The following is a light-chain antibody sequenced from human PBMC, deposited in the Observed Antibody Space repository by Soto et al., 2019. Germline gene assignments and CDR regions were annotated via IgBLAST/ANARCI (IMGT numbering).Light chain of an antibody. CDR2: GAS. CDR1: QSVSSAY. V-gene: IGKV3-20*01. CDR3: QRHHNYTFPIT. J-gene: IGKJ5*01. Sequence: EVVLTQSPGTLSLSPGERVTLSCRASQSVSSAYLAWYQQKRGQGPRLLIYGASNRATGIPDRFSGSGSGTDTTLTITRIGPEPDDLEYCQRHHNYTFPITFGQGTRLEIK.